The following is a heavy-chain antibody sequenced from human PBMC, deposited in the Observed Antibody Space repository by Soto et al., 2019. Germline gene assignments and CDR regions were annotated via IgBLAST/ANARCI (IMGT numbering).Heavy chain of an antibody. Sequence: PSETLSLTCTVSGGSISFYYWSWIRQPPGKGLEWIGYIYDSGRTTYNPSLKSRVTISVDTSKNQCSLKLTSVTAADSAVYFCARTVMPVGNLAAFDHWGQGVLVTVSS. V-gene: IGHV4-59*01. CDR3: ARTVMPVGNLAAFDH. CDR1: GGSISFYY. D-gene: IGHD7-27*01. J-gene: IGHJ4*02. CDR2: IYDSGRT.